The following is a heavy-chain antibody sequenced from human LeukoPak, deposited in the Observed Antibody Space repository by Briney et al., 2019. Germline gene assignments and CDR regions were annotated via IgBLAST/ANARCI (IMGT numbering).Heavy chain of an antibody. V-gene: IGHV5-51*01. J-gene: IGHJ4*02. CDR2: IYPGDSDT. Sequence: GESLKISCKGSGFTFTKYWIGWVRQMPGKGLERMGIIYPGDSDTRYSPSFQGQVTISADKSISTAYLQWSSLKASDTAMYYCARLPLNYPRASPLGYWGQGTLVTVSS. CDR1: GFTFTKYW. CDR3: ARLPLNYPRASPLGY. D-gene: IGHD1-7*01.